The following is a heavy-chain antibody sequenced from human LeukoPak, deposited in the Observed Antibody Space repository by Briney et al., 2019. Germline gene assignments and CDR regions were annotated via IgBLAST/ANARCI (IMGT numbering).Heavy chain of an antibody. CDR1: GASFSSYA. V-gene: IGHV1-69*06. CDR2: IIPIFGAP. Sequence: SVKVSCKASGASFSSYAISWVRQAPGQGLEWMGRIIPIFGAPNYAQRFQGRVTITADIVSSTAYMEVNNLTSEDTAVYFCAKQGALRQDYYMDVWGNGTTVTVSS. CDR3: AKQGALRQDYYMDV. J-gene: IGHJ6*03.